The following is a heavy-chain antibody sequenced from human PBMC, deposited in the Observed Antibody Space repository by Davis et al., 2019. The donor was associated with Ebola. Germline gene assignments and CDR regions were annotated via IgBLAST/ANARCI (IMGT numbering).Heavy chain of an antibody. V-gene: IGHV4-59*01. CDR2: IYYSGST. Sequence: GSLRLSCTVSGGSISSYYWSWIRQPPGKGLEWIEYIYYSGSTNYNPSLKSRVTISVDTPKNQFSLKLGSVTAADTAVYYCARVRRDGYLSWGQGTLVTVSS. J-gene: IGHJ5*02. D-gene: IGHD5-24*01. CDR1: GGSISSYY. CDR3: ARVRRDGYLS.